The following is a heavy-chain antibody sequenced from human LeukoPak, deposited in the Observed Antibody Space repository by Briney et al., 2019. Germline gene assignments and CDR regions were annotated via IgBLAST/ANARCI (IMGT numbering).Heavy chain of an antibody. CDR1: DDSITIYY. J-gene: IGHJ4*02. CDR2: INHSGST. V-gene: IGHV4-34*01. CDR3: ARYDSTTGHILH. Sequence: PSETLSLTCTVSDDSITIYYWSWIRQPPGKGLEWIGEINHSGSTNYNPSLKSRVTISVDTSKNQFSLKLSSVTAADTAVYYCARYDSTTGHILHWGQGTLVTVSS. D-gene: IGHD2/OR15-2a*01.